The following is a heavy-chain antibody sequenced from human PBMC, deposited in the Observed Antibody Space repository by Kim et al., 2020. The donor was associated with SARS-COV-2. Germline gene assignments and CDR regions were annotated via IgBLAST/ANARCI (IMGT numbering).Heavy chain of an antibody. J-gene: IGHJ5*02. CDR1: GYTFTSYA. Sequence: ASVKVSCKASGYTFTSYAMHWVRQAPGQRLEWMGWINAGNGNTKYSQKFQGRVTITRDTSASTAYMELSSLRSEDTAVYYCATVWLPAFGELRPFDPWGQGTLVTVSS. CDR2: INAGNGNT. D-gene: IGHD3-10*01. V-gene: IGHV1-3*01. CDR3: ATVWLPAFGELRPFDP.